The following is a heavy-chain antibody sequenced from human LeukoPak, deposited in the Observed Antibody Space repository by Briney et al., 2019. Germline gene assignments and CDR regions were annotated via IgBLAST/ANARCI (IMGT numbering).Heavy chain of an antibody. Sequence: SETLSLTCTGSGGSISSSSYYWGWIRQPPGKGLEWIGSIYYSGSTYYNPSLKSRVTISVDTSKNQFSLKLSSVTAADTAVYYCARRYNWFDPWGQGTLVTVSS. CDR3: ARRYNWFDP. J-gene: IGHJ5*02. V-gene: IGHV4-39*01. CDR1: GGSISSSSYY. CDR2: IYYSGST.